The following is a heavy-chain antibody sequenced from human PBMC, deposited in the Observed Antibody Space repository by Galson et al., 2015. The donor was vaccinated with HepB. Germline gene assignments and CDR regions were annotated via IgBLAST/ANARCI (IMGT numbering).Heavy chain of an antibody. CDR3: ARTSYGDYDHYYYGMDV. Sequence: SLRLSCAASGFTFSDYYMSWIRQAPGKGLEWVSYISSSGSTIYYADSVKGRFTISRDNAKNSLYLQMNSLRAEDTAVYYCARTSYGDYDHYYYGMDVWGQGTTVTVSS. V-gene: IGHV3-11*01. J-gene: IGHJ6*02. CDR1: GFTFSDYY. CDR2: ISSSGSTI. D-gene: IGHD4-17*01.